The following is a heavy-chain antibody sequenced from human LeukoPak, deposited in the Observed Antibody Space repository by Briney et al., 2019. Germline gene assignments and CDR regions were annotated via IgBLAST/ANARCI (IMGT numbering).Heavy chain of an antibody. Sequence: ASVKVSCKASGYTFTANYLHWVRQAPGQGFEWMGWIDPNSGATNHAQMFQGRVTMTRDTSIITAYMELSRLRSDDTAVYYCASGSGLYSPDYWGQGTLVTVSS. J-gene: IGHJ4*02. CDR3: ASGSGLYSPDY. CDR1: GYTFTANY. CDR2: IDPNSGAT. D-gene: IGHD3-3*01. V-gene: IGHV1-2*02.